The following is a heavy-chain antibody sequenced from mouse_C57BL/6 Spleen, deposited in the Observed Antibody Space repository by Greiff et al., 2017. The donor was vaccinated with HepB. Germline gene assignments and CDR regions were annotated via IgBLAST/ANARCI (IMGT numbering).Heavy chain of an antibody. Sequence: VQLQQPGAELVRPGSPVKLSCKASGYTFTSYWMHWVKQRPIQGLEWIGNIDPSDSETHYNQKFKDKATLTVDKSSSTAYMQLSSLTSEDSAVYYCARSSYSNYPGYFDYWGQGTTLTVSS. J-gene: IGHJ2*01. D-gene: IGHD2-5*01. CDR3: ARSSYSNYPGYFDY. CDR2: IDPSDSET. CDR1: GYTFTSYW. V-gene: IGHV1-52*01.